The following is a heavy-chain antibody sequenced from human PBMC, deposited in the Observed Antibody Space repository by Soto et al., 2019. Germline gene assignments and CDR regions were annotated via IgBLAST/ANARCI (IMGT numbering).Heavy chain of an antibody. CDR2: SWDDGSTE. D-gene: IGHD6-13*01. V-gene: IGHV3-33*01. J-gene: IGHJ4*02. CDR3: AINFYRSKWSPVRD. CDR1: GFTFSSYG. Sequence: QVQLLESGGGVVQPGRSLRLSCAASGFTFSSYGFHWVRQAPGKGLEWVAVSWDDGSTEYYADSVKGRFSISRDNSKTTMYLQMNRLRAEDTAVYYCAINFYRSKWSPVRDWGQGTLVTVSS.